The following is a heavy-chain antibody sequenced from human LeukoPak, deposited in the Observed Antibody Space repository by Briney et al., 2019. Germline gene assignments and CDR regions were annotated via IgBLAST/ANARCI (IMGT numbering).Heavy chain of an antibody. V-gene: IGHV2-70*11. J-gene: IGHJ4*02. D-gene: IGHD3-22*01. CDR3: ARTRAPTYYYDSSGYYFDY. CDR2: IDWDDDK. Sequence: TLSLTCTVSGGSISSYYWSWIRQPPGKALEWLARIDWDDDKYYSTSLKTRLTISKDTSKNQVVLTMTNMDPVDTATYYCARTRAPTYYYDSSGYYFDYWGQGTLVTVSS. CDR1: GGSISSYYW.